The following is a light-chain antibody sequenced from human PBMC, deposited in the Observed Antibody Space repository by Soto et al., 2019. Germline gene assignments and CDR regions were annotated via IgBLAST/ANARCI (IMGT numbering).Light chain of an antibody. CDR2: XTD. CDR3: QQRNSWPPTFT. V-gene: IGKV3-11*01. Sequence: IVLTQSAASLCLSPGERATLSWRARQSVGSFFAWYELKPGQATRVLIXXTDXRATGIPARFSGSGSGTGFTLTISSLEPEDFSVEYCQQRNSWPPTFTFGQGTRLDI. CDR1: QSVGSF. J-gene: IGKJ5*01.